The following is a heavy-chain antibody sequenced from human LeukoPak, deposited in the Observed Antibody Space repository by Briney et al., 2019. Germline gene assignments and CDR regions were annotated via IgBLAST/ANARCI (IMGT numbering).Heavy chain of an antibody. V-gene: IGHV1-18*01. D-gene: IGHD6-19*01. CDR1: GYTFTSYG. Sequence: ASVKVSCRASGYTFTSYGISWVRQAPGQGLEWMGWISAYNGNTNYAQKLQGRVTMTTDTSTSTAYMELRSLRSDDTAVYYCARYGGKSSGWLRREYYFDYWGQGTLVTVSS. CDR2: ISAYNGNT. CDR3: ARYGGKSSGWLRREYYFDY. J-gene: IGHJ4*02.